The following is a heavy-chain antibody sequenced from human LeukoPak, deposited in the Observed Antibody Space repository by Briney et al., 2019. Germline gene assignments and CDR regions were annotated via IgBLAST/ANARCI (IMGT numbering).Heavy chain of an antibody. J-gene: IGHJ4*02. D-gene: IGHD3-16*01. CDR1: GGSISSSSYY. Sequence: SETLSLTCTVSGGSISSSSYYWGWIRQPPGKGLEWIGSIYYSGSTYYNPSLKSRVTISVDTSKNQFSLKLSSVTAADTAVYYCARGSHPTFPTPLIFDYWGQGTLVTVSS. CDR3: ARGSHPTFPTPLIFDY. V-gene: IGHV4-39*07. CDR2: IYYSGST.